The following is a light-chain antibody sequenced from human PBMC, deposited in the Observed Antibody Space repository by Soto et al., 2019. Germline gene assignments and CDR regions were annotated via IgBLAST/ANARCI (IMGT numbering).Light chain of an antibody. J-gene: IGLJ2*01. CDR2: DVS. V-gene: IGLV2-11*01. CDR1: SNDVGGYNY. CDR3: CSSAGSVV. Sequence: QSVLTQPRSVSGSPGQSVTISCTGTSNDVGGYNYVSWYQQHPGKAPKLMIYDVSKRPSGVPDRFSGSKSGNTASLTISGLQAEDEADYYCCSSAGSVVFGGGTKLTVL.